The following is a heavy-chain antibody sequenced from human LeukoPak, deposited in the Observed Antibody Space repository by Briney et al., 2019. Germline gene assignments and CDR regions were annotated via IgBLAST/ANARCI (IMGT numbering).Heavy chain of an antibody. Sequence: SETLSLTCTVFGGSISSGGYYWSWIRQPPGKGLEWIGYIYHSGSTYYNPSLKSRVTISVDRSKNQFSLKLSSVTAADTAVYYCARDRDAFDIWGQGTMVTVSS. CDR3: ARDRDAFDI. CDR1: GGSISSGGYY. J-gene: IGHJ3*02. V-gene: IGHV4-30-2*01. CDR2: IYHSGST.